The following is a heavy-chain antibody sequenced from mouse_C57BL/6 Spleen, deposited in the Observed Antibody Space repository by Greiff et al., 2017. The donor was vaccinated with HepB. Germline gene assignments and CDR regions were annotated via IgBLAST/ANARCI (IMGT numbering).Heavy chain of an antibody. CDR2: ISSGSSTI. V-gene: IGHV5-17*01. CDR1: GFTFRAYG. J-gene: IGHJ4*01. Sequence: EVMLVESGGGLVKPGGSLKHSCAASGFTFRAYGMHWVRQAPEKGLEWVAYISSGSSTIYYADTVKGRFTISRDNAKNTLFLQMTSLRSEDTAMYYCARDYEGYYAMDYWGQGTSVTVSS. D-gene: IGHD2-4*01. CDR3: ARDYEGYYAMDY.